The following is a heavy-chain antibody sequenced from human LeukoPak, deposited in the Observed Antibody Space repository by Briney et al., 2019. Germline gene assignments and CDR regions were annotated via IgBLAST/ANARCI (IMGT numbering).Heavy chain of an antibody. J-gene: IGHJ4*02. D-gene: IGHD3-16*02. Sequence: NPSETLSLTCAVYGDSFSGYYWSWIRQPPGKGLEWIGEINHSGSTNYNPSLKSRVTISVDTSKNQFSLKLSSVTAADTAVYYCARGSPTYYDYVWGSYRPNPFDYWGQGTLVTVSS. CDR3: ARGSPTYYDYVWGSYRPNPFDY. CDR1: GDSFSGYY. CDR2: INHSGST. V-gene: IGHV4-34*01.